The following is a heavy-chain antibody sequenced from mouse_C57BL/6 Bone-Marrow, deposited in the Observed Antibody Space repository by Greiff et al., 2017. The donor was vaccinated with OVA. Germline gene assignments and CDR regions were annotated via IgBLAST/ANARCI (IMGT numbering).Heavy chain of an antibody. CDR3: ARRKITLPPGFAY. V-gene: IGHV1-26*01. CDR2: INPNNGGT. J-gene: IGHJ3*01. CDR1: GYTFTDYY. D-gene: IGHD2-4*01. Sequence: VQLQQSGPELVKPGASVKISCKASGYTFTDYYMNWVKQSHGKSLEWIGDINPNNGGTSYNQKFKGKATLTVDKSSSTAYMELRSLTSEDSAVYYCARRKITLPPGFAYWGQGTLVTVSA.